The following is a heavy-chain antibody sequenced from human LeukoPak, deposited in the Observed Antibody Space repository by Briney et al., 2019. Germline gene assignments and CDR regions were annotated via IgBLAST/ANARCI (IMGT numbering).Heavy chain of an antibody. CDR1: GGSISSHY. V-gene: IGHV4-59*11. CDR3: ASSRVYDFWSGSYYYYYMDV. Sequence: ASETLSLTCTVSGGSISSHYWSWIRQPPGKGLEWIGYIYYSGSTNYNPSLKSRVTISVDTSKNQFSLKLSSVTPADTAVYYCASSRVYDFWSGSYYYYYMDVWGKGTTVTVSS. CDR2: IYYSGST. D-gene: IGHD3-3*01. J-gene: IGHJ6*03.